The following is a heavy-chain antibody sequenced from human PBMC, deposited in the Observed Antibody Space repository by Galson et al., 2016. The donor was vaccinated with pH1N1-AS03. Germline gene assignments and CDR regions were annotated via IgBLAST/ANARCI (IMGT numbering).Heavy chain of an antibody. CDR1: GYSISTGHY. D-gene: IGHD3-10*01. Sequence: SETLSLTCSVSGYSISTGHYWGWIRVPPGQGPEWIASIYHGGTTHYNPSLRSRVEMSGDTSKNQFSLTLTSVTAADTAVYYCAKYTPRYLSGSANYYRGPFDIWGQGTMAIVSA. CDR2: IYHGGTT. J-gene: IGHJ3*02. V-gene: IGHV4-38-2*02. CDR3: AKYTPRYLSGSANYYRGPFDI.